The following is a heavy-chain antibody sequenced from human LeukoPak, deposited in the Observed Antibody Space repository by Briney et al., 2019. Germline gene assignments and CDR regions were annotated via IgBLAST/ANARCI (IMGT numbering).Heavy chain of an antibody. J-gene: IGHJ6*02. CDR2: INRSGST. D-gene: IGHD3-3*01. CDR1: RGSFSGYY. V-gene: IGHV4-34*01. Sequence: PSETLSLTCAVFRGSFSGYYWSWIRQPQGKGLEWIGEINRSGSTNYNPSLKSRVTISVDTSKNQFSLKLTSVTAADAAVYYCARKNFWSTYSPGVYYYGLDVWGQGATVTVSS. CDR3: ARKNFWSTYSPGVYYYGLDV.